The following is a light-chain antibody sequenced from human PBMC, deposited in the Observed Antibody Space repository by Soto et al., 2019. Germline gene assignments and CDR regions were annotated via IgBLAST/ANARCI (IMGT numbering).Light chain of an antibody. CDR1: SSDVGGYDY. J-gene: IGLJ1*01. CDR2: EVT. Sequence: QSVLTQPASVSGSPGQSITISCTGTSSDVGGYDYVSWYQQYPGKAPKLIIYEVTNRPSGISNRFSGSKSGNTASLTISGLRAEDEADYYCSSFGSSSTLPYVFGTGTKV. CDR3: SSFGSSSTLPYV. V-gene: IGLV2-14*01.